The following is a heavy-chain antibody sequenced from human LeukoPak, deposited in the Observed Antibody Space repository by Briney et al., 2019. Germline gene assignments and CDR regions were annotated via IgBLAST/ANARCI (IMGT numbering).Heavy chain of an antibody. CDR1: GCSITSYW. CDR3: ARRGHGSSWYYFDY. CDR2: IYLGGSDS. Sequence: GESLKISCKASGCSITSYWIGWVRQMPGKGLEWMGNIYLGGSDSRYRPSFQGQVTISADKSISTAYLQWSSLKASDTAIYYCARRGHGSSWYYFDYWGQGTLVTVSS. V-gene: IGHV5-51*01. D-gene: IGHD6-13*01. J-gene: IGHJ4*02.